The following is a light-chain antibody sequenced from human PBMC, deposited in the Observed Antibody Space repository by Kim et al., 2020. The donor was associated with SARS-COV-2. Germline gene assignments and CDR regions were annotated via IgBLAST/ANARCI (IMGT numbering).Light chain of an antibody. CDR1: QTINTY. Sequence: DILMTQSPSSLSASVGDRVTITCRASQTINTYLNWYQQKPGKAPKVLMYAVSNLESGVPSRFSGSGSGTDFTLTITGLQPEDFAIYYCQQSYSSPYTFGQGTKLEI. CDR2: AVS. CDR3: QQSYSSPYT. V-gene: IGKV1-39*01. J-gene: IGKJ2*01.